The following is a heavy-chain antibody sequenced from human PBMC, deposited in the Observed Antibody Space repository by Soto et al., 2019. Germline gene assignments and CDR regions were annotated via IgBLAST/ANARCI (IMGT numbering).Heavy chain of an antibody. D-gene: IGHD6-13*01. CDR2: LSDSGGST. CDR3: AKVSSSWYAGFFDL. V-gene: IGHV3-23*01. J-gene: IGHJ4*02. Sequence: GGSLRLSCTASGFTFSSHAMTWVRKAPGKGLEWVSGLSDSGGSTYYADSVKGRFTISRDNSMNTLYLQMNTLRAEDTAVYYCAKVSSSWYAGFFDLWGQGTLVTVSS. CDR1: GFTFSSHA.